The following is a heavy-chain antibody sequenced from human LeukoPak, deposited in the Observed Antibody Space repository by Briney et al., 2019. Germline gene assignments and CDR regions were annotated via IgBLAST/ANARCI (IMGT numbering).Heavy chain of an antibody. D-gene: IGHD3-10*01. V-gene: IGHV4-38-2*02. CDR1: GYSINIGYY. Sequence: SETLSLTCTVSGYSINIGYYWGWIRPPPGKGLEWIGTIYHSGSTYYNPSLKSRVTISVDTSKNQFSLKLSSVTAADTAVYYCAREKQTAGSDYWGQGTLVTVSS. CDR2: IYHSGST. CDR3: AREKQTAGSDY. J-gene: IGHJ4*02.